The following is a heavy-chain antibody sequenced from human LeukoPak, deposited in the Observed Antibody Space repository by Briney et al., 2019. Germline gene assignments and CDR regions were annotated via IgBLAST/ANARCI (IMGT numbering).Heavy chain of an antibody. V-gene: IGHV3-11*05. Sequence: AGSLRLSCAASGFTFSDYYMSWIRQAPGQGLEWLSYISGLNTYTNYADSVKGRFTVSRDSAKSSLFLQMNSLRAEDTAVYYCARVRSWDSSGPYYFDYWGQGTLVTVSS. D-gene: IGHD3-22*01. CDR2: ISGLNTYT. CDR3: ARVRSWDSSGPYYFDY. CDR1: GFTFSDYY. J-gene: IGHJ4*02.